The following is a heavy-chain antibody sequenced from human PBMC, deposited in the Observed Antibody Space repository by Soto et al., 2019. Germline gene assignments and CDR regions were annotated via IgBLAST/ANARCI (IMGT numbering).Heavy chain of an antibody. J-gene: IGHJ4*02. Sequence: QVQLVESGGGVVQPGKSLRLSCAASGFTFSTYGMHWVRQAPGKGLEWVAGIWYDGSNKYHGDTLKGRFTITRDNSKNNLYLQITTLSAEDTAVYYSGRDGALGDTAVVDSWGQGTLVTVSS. D-gene: IGHD5-18*01. CDR3: GRDGALGDTAVVDS. CDR1: GFTFSTYG. CDR2: IWYDGSNK. V-gene: IGHV3-33*01.